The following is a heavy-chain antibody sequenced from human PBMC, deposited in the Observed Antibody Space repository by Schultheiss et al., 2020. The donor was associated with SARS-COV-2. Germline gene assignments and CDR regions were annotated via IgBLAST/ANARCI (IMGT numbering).Heavy chain of an antibody. J-gene: IGHJ4*02. Sequence: SETLSLTCAVSGGSISSSNWWSWVRQPPGKGLEWIGEIYHSGSTNYNPSLKSRVTISVDTSKNQFSLKLTSVTAADTAMYYCATLVGPAAMLVDYWGQGTLVTVSS. V-gene: IGHV4-4*02. CDR2: IYHSGST. CDR1: GGSISSSNW. D-gene: IGHD2-2*01. CDR3: ATLVGPAAMLVDY.